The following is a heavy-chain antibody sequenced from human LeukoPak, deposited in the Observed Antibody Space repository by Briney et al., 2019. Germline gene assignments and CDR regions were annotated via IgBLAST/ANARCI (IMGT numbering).Heavy chain of an antibody. J-gene: IGHJ3*02. V-gene: IGHV1-3*03. CDR1: GYTFTSYA. Sequence: ASVKVSCQASGYTFTSYAMHWVRQAPGQSLEWVGWIKAGNGNTKYYQEFQGRVTITRDTSASTAYMELSSLTSEDMAVYYCAREPRIAVAGRTYAFDIWGQGTIVTVSS. CDR3: AREPRIAVAGRTYAFDI. D-gene: IGHD6-19*01. CDR2: IKAGNGNT.